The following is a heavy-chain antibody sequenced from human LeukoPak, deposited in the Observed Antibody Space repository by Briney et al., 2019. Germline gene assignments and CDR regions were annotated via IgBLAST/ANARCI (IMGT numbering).Heavy chain of an antibody. J-gene: IGHJ5*02. V-gene: IGHV4-59*08. D-gene: IGHD3-10*01. Sequence: SETLSLTCTVSGGSISSYYWSWIRQPPGKGLEWIGYIYYRGSTNYNPSLKSRVTISVYTSKNQFSLKLSSVTAADTAVYYCARNRYYYGSRNYGVPTWFDPWGQGTLVTVSS. CDR3: ARNRYYYGSRNYGVPTWFDP. CDR1: GGSISSYY. CDR2: IYYRGST.